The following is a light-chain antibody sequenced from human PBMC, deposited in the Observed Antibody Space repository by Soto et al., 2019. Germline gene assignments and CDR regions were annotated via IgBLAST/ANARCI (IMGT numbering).Light chain of an antibody. CDR3: QQYDNLPP. CDR2: DAS. V-gene: IGKV1-33*01. CDR1: QDISNY. Sequence: DIQMTQSPSSLSASVGDRVTITCQASQDISNYLNWNQQKPGKAPKLLIYDASNLETGVPSRFSGSGSGTDFTFTISSLQPEDIATYYCQQYDNLPPFGQGTKVEIK. J-gene: IGKJ1*01.